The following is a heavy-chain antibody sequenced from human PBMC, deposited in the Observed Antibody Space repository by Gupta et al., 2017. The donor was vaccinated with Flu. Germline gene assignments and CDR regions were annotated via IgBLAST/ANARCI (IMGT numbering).Heavy chain of an antibody. Sequence: EVQLVESGGGLVKPGGSLRLSCAASGFTFSNAWLSWVRQAPGKGLEWVGRIKSKTDGGTTDYAAPVKGRFTISRDDSKNTLYLQMNSLKTEDTAVYYCTGDSSGYPLLTHPNDYWGQGTLVTVSS. D-gene: IGHD3-22*01. CDR1: GFTFSNAW. J-gene: IGHJ4*02. CDR2: IKSKTDGGTT. CDR3: TGDSSGYPLLTHPNDY. V-gene: IGHV3-15*01.